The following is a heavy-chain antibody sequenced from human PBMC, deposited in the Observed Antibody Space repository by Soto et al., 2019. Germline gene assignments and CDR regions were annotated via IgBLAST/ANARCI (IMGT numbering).Heavy chain of an antibody. Sequence: GGSLRLSCAASGFTFSSYSRNWVRQAPGEGLEWVSSISSSSSYIYYADSVKGRFTISRDNAKNSLYLQMNSLRAEDTAVYYCARDYDILTGYYVPDYWGQGTLVTVSS. D-gene: IGHD3-9*01. CDR3: ARDYDILTGYYVPDY. CDR1: GFTFSSYS. J-gene: IGHJ4*02. V-gene: IGHV3-21*01. CDR2: ISSSSSYI.